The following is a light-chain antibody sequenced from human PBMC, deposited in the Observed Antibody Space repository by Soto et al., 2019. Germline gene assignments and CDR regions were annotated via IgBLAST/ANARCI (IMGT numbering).Light chain of an antibody. Sequence: QSVLTQPPSASGTPGQRVTISCSGSSSYIGSKYVYWYQQLPGTAPKLLIYRNDQRPSRISDRFSGSKSGTSASLAISGLRSEDEADYYCTAWDYSLTGYVFGTGTNVPDL. CDR1: SSYIGSKY. V-gene: IGLV1-47*01. J-gene: IGLJ1*01. CDR3: TAWDYSLTGYV. CDR2: RND.